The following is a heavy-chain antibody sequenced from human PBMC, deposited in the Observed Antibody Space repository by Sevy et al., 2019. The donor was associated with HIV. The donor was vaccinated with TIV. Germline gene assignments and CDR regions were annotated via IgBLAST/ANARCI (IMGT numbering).Heavy chain of an antibody. Sequence: ASVKVSCKASGGTFSSYAISWVRQAPGQGLEWMGGIIPIFGTANYAQKFQARVTITADESMSTAYMELSSLRSEDTAVYYCARDKGAAIGDWFDPWGQGTLVTVSS. CDR2: IIPIFGTA. CDR3: ARDKGAAIGDWFDP. V-gene: IGHV1-69*13. CDR1: GGTFSSYA. D-gene: IGHD2-2*01. J-gene: IGHJ5*02.